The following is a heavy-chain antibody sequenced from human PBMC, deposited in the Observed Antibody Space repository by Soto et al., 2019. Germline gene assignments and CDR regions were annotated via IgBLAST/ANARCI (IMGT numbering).Heavy chain of an antibody. D-gene: IGHD6-13*01. CDR1: GFTFSSYA. Sequence: PGGSLRLSCAASGFTFSSYAMSWVRQAPGKGLEWVSAISGSGGSTYYADSVKGRFTISRDNSKNTLYLQMNSLRAEDTAVCYCAINSSSWYLNAFDIWGQGTMVTVSS. V-gene: IGHV3-23*01. CDR2: ISGSGGST. CDR3: AINSSSWYLNAFDI. J-gene: IGHJ3*02.